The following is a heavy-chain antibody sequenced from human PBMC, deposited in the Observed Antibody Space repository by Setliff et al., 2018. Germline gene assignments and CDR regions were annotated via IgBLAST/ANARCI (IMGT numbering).Heavy chain of an antibody. Sequence: PSETLSLSCAASGFTFSTHSMNWVRQAPGKGLEWVSSISRSSTYIYYADSMKGRFTISRDNAKNSLYLQMNSLRAEDTAVYYCASAGHSGSWFPFDAFHIWGQGTMVTVSS. CDR3: ASAGHSGSWFPFDAFHI. CDR2: ISRSSTYI. V-gene: IGHV3-21*01. D-gene: IGHD6-13*01. CDR1: GFTFSTHS. J-gene: IGHJ3*02.